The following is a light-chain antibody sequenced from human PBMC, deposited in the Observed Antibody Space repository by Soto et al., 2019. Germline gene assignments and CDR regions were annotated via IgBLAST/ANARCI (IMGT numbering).Light chain of an antibody. CDR3: QQRSDWPLT. CDR2: DAS. Sequence: EIVLTQSPGTLSLSPGERSTLSCRASQSVSSYLAWYQQKPGQAPRLLIYDASNRATGIPARFRGSGSGTGFTLTISSLEPGDFAVYYCQQRSDWPLTFGGGTKVDIK. CDR1: QSVSSY. V-gene: IGKV3-11*01. J-gene: IGKJ4*01.